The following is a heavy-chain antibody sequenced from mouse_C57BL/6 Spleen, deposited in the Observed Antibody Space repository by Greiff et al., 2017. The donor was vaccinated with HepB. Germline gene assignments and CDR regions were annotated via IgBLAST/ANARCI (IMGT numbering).Heavy chain of an antibody. Sequence: EVKLVESGGDLVKPGGSLKLSCAASGFTFRSYGMSWVRQTPDKRLEWVATISSGGSYTYYPDSVKGRFTISRDNAKNTLYRQMGSLKSEDTAMYYCASSYYCGSSKAWFAYWGQGTLVTVSA. CDR1: GFTFRSYG. CDR2: ISSGGSYT. V-gene: IGHV5-6*01. CDR3: ASSYYCGSSKAWFAY. J-gene: IGHJ3*01. D-gene: IGHD1-1*01.